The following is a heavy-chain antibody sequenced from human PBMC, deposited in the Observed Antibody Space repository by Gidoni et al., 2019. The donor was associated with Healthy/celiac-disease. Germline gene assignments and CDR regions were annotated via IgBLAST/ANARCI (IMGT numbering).Heavy chain of an antibody. V-gene: IGHV1-8*01. CDR3: ARGHHDSRGYSWFDP. J-gene: IGHJ5*02. D-gene: IGHD3-22*01. CDR2: MNPNSGNT. Sequence: QVQLVQSGAEVKTPGASVKVSCQASGYTFTSYDINWVRQATGQGLEWMGWMNPNSGNTGYAQKFQGRVTMTRNTSISTAYMELSSLRSEDTAVYYCARGHHDSRGYSWFDPWGQGTLVTVSS. CDR1: GYTFTSYD.